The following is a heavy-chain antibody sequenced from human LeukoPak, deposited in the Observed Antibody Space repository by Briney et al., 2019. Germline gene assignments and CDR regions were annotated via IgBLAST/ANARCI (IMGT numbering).Heavy chain of an antibody. CDR1: GDSISSDYYY. D-gene: IGHD6-13*01. CDR2: IYYSGNT. J-gene: IGHJ4*02. V-gene: IGHV4-39*01. Sequence: SETLSLTCTVSGDSISSDYYYWGWIRQPPGKRLEWIGTIYYSGNTYYNPSLKSRVTISVDTSKKQFSLKLRFVTAADTAIYYCARNVGRSSWNSGFDYWGQGTLVTVSS. CDR3: ARNVGRSSWNSGFDY.